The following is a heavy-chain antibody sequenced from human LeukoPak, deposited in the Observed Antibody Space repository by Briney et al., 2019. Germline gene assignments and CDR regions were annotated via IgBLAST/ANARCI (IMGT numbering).Heavy chain of an antibody. CDR2: IHHSGET. CDR3: ARHARYCSGTSCHKFDY. Sequence: PSETLSLTCTVSGGSISNNFFWSWIRQPPGKGLDWIGYIHHSGETYFHPSHKSRVTISVDMSKNQFSLKLSSVTAADTALYYCARHARYCSGTSCHKFDYWGQGSLVTVSS. J-gene: IGHJ4*02. V-gene: IGHV4-30-4*08. CDR1: GGSISNNFF. D-gene: IGHD2-2*01.